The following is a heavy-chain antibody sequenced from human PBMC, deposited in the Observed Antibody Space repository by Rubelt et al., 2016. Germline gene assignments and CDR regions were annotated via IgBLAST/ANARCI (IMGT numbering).Heavy chain of an antibody. CDR3: AREGEEGYFDY. D-gene: IGHD1-26*01. V-gene: IGHV3-11*04. CDR2: ISSSGSTI. J-gene: IGHJ4*02. Sequence: QAPGKGLEWVSYISSSGSTIYYADSVKGRFTISRDNAKNSLYLQMNSLRAEDTAVYYCAREGEEGYFDYWGQGTLVTVSS.